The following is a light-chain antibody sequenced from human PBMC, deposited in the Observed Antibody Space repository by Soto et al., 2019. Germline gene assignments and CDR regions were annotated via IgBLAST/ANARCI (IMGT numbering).Light chain of an antibody. CDR2: DVS. CDR1: SSDVGGYNY. CDR3: SSYTSSSNRV. J-gene: IGLJ2*01. V-gene: IGLV2-14*01. Sequence: QSVLTQPASVSGSPGQSITISCTGTSSDVGGYNYVSWYQQHPGKAPKLMIYDVSNRPSGVSNRFSGSKSGNTASLTISGLQADDEADYYCSSYTSSSNRVFGGGT.